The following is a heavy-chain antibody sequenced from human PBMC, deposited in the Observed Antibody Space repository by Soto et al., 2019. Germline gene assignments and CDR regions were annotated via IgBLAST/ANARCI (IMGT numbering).Heavy chain of an antibody. Sequence: QVQLVESGGGVVQPGRSLRLSCAASGFTFSSYAMHWVRQAPGKGLEWVAVISYDGSNKYYADSVKGRFTISRDNSKNTLYLQMNSLRAEDTGVYYCARDPGRYFDWLLSFDYWGQGTLVTVSS. CDR1: GFTFSSYA. J-gene: IGHJ4*02. CDR2: ISYDGSNK. D-gene: IGHD3-9*01. CDR3: ARDPGRYFDWLLSFDY. V-gene: IGHV3-30-3*01.